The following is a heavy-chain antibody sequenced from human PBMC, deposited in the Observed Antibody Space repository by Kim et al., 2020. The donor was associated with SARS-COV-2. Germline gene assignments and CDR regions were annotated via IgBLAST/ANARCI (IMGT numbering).Heavy chain of an antibody. CDR1: GFTFSSYG. D-gene: IGHD6-13*01. V-gene: IGHV3-33*05. CDR2: ISYDGSNK. Sequence: GGSLRLSCAASGFTFSSYGMHWVRQAPGKGLEWVAVISYDGSNKYYADSVKGRFTISRDNSKNTLYLQMNSLRDEDTAVYYCARGVSRAAAGTGPPLPFDYWGQGTLVTVSS. J-gene: IGHJ4*02. CDR3: ARGVSRAAAGTGPPLPFDY.